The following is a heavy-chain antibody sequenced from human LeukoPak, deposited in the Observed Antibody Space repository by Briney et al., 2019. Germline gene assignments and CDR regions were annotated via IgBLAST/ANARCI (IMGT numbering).Heavy chain of an antibody. V-gene: IGHV6-1*01. Sequence: QTLSLTCDISGDRVSSNSAAWNWTRQPPSRGLEWLGRTYYRSKWYNDYAVSVKGRITISADTSKNQFSLQLNSVTPEDTAAYYCARSISRLGDWGQGTLVTVSS. CDR1: GDRVSSNSAA. CDR3: ARSISRLGD. D-gene: IGHD3-16*01. CDR2: TYYRSKWYN. J-gene: IGHJ4*02.